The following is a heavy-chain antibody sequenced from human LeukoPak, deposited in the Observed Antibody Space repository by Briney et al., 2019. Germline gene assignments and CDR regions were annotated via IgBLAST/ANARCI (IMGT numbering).Heavy chain of an antibody. CDR3: ARDGLRAYSSGWYGFDY. V-gene: IGHV3-30*04. Sequence: PGRSLRLSCAASGFPFSSYAMHWVRQAPGKGLEWVAVISYDGSNKYYADSVKGRFTISRDNSKNTLYLQMNSLRAEDTAVYYCARDGLRAYSSGWYGFDYWGQGTLVTVSS. CDR1: GFPFSSYA. J-gene: IGHJ4*02. D-gene: IGHD6-19*01. CDR2: ISYDGSNK.